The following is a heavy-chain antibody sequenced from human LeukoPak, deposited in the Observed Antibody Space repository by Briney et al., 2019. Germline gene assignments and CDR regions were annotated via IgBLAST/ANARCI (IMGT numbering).Heavy chain of an antibody. CDR3: AKEVVGP. V-gene: IGHV4-39*07. CDR1: GGSISSSIYY. J-gene: IGHJ5*02. Sequence: SETLSLTCTVSGGSISSSIYYWGWTRHPPGKGLEWIGSIFHNGNTYYNSTLKRRLPVSRDTSKNQISLKLSSVTAADTAVYYCAKEVVGPWGQGTLVTVSS. CDR2: IFHNGNT. D-gene: IGHD1-26*01.